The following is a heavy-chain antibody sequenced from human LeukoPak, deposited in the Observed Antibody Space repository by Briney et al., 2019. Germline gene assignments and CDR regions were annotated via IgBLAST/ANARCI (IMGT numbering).Heavy chain of an antibody. CDR1: GYTFTSYD. CDR2: MNPNSGNT. D-gene: IGHD3-3*01. Sequence: ASVKVSCKASGYTFTSYDTNWVRQATGQGLEWMGWMNPNSGNTGYAQKFQGRVTMTRNTSISTAYMELSSLRSEDTAVYYCARSTYYDFWSGYSEWYYYGMDVWGQGTTVTVSS. CDR3: ARSTYYDFWSGYSEWYYYGMDV. J-gene: IGHJ6*02. V-gene: IGHV1-8*01.